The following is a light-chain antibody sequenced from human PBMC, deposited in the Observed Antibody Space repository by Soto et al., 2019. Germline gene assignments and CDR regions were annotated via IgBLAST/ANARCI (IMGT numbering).Light chain of an antibody. CDR2: DAS. CDR1: QSISSW. CDR3: QQYNSYSTCT. V-gene: IGKV1-5*01. J-gene: IGKJ1*01. Sequence: DIQTTQSPSTLSASVGDRVTITCRASQSISSWLAWYQQKPGKAPKLLIYDASSLESGVPSRFSGSGSGTEFTLTISSLQPDDFATYYCQQYNSYSTCTFGQGNKVEIK.